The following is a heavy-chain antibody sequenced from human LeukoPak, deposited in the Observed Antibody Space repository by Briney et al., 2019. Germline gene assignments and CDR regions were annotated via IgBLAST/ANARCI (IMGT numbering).Heavy chain of an antibody. D-gene: IGHD3-22*01. CDR2: INPNSGDT. V-gene: IGHV1-2*02. CDR1: GYTFTAYY. J-gene: IGHJ3*02. Sequence: ASVKVSCKASGYTFTAYYVHWVRQAPGQGLEWLGWINPNSGDTNYAQRFQGRVTMARDASISTVYMGLTRLISDDTAVYYCARVQGYDDDSFVGLSSPDDAFAIWGQGTLVTVSS. CDR3: ARVQGYDDDSFVGLSSPDDAFAI.